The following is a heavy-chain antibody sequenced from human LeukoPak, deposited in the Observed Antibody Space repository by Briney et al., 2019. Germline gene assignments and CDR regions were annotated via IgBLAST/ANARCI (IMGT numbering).Heavy chain of an antibody. J-gene: IGHJ3*02. CDR3: ARRSYYSDTSGQDAFDI. CDR2: ISAHNGNT. D-gene: IGHD3-22*01. CDR1: GYTFTRYG. Sequence: ASVKVSCKASGYTFTRYGIGWVRQAPGQGLEWMGWISAHNGNTNYAQRLQGRLTMTTDTSTSTAYMELRSLRSDDTAVYYCARRSYYSDTSGQDAFDIWGQGTMVIVSS. V-gene: IGHV1-18*01.